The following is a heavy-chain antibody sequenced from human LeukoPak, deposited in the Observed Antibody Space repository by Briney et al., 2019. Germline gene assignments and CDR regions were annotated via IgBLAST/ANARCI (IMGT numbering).Heavy chain of an antibody. CDR2: IYHSGST. CDR1: GGSISSYY. CDR3: ARKSITIFGVGNFDY. V-gene: IGHV4-38-2*02. D-gene: IGHD3-3*01. J-gene: IGHJ4*02. Sequence: PSETLPLTCTVSGGSISSYYWGWIRQPPGKGLEWIGSIYHSGSTYYNPSLKSRVTISVDTSKNQFSLKLSSVTAADTAVYYCARKSITIFGVGNFDYWGQGTLVTVSS.